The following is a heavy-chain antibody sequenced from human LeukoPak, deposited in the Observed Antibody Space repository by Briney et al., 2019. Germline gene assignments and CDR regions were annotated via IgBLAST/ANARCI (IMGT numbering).Heavy chain of an antibody. J-gene: IGHJ5*02. D-gene: IGHD3-22*01. V-gene: IGHV4-4*07. CDR2: VCASGTT. CDR3: ARGWSCGNYCWFDP. Sequence: SETLSLTCTVSGGSISGYCWSWIRKPAGKGLERIGRVCASGTTNYSPSLKSRVTMSLETSKNQISLRLTSVTAADTAVYYCARGWSCGNYCWFDPWGQGVLVTVSS. CDR1: GGSISGYC.